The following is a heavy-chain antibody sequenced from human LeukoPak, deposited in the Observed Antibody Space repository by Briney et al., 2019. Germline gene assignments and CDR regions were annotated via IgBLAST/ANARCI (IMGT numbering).Heavy chain of an antibody. CDR1: GFTFSDYY. D-gene: IGHD3-10*01. CDR2: ISSSSSYT. V-gene: IGHV3-11*06. Sequence: PGGSRRLSCAASGFTFSDYYMSWIRQAPGKGLEWVSYISSSSSYTNYADSVKGRFTISRDNAKNSLYLQMNSLRAEDTAVYYCARCHHPVLLWFGELLEGGWFDPWGQGTLVTVSS. J-gene: IGHJ5*02. CDR3: ARCHHPVLLWFGELLEGGWFDP.